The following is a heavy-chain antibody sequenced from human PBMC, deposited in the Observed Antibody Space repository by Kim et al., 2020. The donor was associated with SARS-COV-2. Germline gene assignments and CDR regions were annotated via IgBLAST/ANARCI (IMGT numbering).Heavy chain of an antibody. J-gene: IGHJ4*02. CDR3: VREYKHYFDY. Sequence: GGSLRLSCAASGLSLSGYTMTWVRQAPGKGLEWVSSISGTGSFIYYADSVKGRFTISRDNAKNSLHLQMNSLRVEDTAVYFCVREYKHYFDYWGQGTLIT. CDR2: ISGTGSFI. CDR1: GLSLSGYT. V-gene: IGHV3-21*01. D-gene: IGHD1-20*01.